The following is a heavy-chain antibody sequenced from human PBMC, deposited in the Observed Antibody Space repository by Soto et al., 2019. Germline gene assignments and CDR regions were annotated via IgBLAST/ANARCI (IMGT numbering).Heavy chain of an antibody. J-gene: IGHJ6*02. V-gene: IGHV3-73*01. Sequence: GGSLSLSCASSGFTFIGSAMHWVRQASGKGLEWVGRIRSKANSYATAYAASVKGRFTISRDDSKNTAYLQMNSLKTEDTAVYYCTTDYDFWSGYWSHYYGMGVWGQGTTVTVSS. D-gene: IGHD3-3*01. CDR2: IRSKANSYAT. CDR1: GFTFIGSA. CDR3: TTDYDFWSGYWSHYYGMGV.